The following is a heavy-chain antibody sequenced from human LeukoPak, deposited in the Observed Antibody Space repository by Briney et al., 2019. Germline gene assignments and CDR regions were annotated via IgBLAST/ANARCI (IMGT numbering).Heavy chain of an antibody. Sequence: ASVKVSCKASGYTFTNYYMHWVRQAPGQGLECMGTINPSGGSTSYAQKFQGRVTMTRDTSTSTVYMELSSLRSDDTAVYFCARTMVRGIINSPLDYWGQGTLVTVSS. D-gene: IGHD3-10*01. CDR2: INPSGGST. V-gene: IGHV1-46*01. CDR1: GYTFTNYY. J-gene: IGHJ4*02. CDR3: ARTMVRGIINSPLDY.